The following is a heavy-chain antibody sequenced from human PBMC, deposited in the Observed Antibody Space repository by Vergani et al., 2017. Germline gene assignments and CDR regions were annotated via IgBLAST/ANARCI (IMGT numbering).Heavy chain of an antibody. V-gene: IGHV1-2*02. D-gene: IGHD3-10*01. CDR1: GYTFTGYY. CDR3: ARDSGVLNYYYGMDV. Sequence: VQLVQSGAEVKKPGASVKVSCKASGYTFTGYYMHWVRQAPGQGLEWMGWINPNSGGTNYAQKFQGRVTMTRDTSISTAYMELSRLRSDDTAVYYCARDSGVLNYYYGMDVWGQGTTVTVSS. J-gene: IGHJ6*02. CDR2: INPNSGGT.